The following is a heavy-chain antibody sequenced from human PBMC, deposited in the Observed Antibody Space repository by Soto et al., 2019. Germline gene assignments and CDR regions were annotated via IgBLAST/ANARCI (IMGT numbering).Heavy chain of an antibody. CDR2: IYYSGCT. V-gene: IGHV4-31*03. CDR3: ARGDGYCSGGSCYPDAFDI. J-gene: IGHJ3*02. D-gene: IGHD2-15*01. CDR1: GGSISSGGYY. Sequence: SETLSLTCTVSGGSISSGGYYWSWIRQHPGKGLEWIGYIYYSGCTYYNPSLKSRVTISVDTSKNQFSLKLSSVTAADTAVYYCARGDGYCSGGSCYPDAFDIWGQGTMVTVSS.